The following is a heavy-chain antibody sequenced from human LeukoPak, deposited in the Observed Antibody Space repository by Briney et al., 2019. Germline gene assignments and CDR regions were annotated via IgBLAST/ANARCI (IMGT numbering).Heavy chain of an antibody. V-gene: IGHV3-21*01. D-gene: IGHD3-9*01. CDR3: ARPSSDYDILTGYYGD. CDR1: GFTFSSYS. J-gene: IGHJ4*02. CDR2: ISSSSSYI. Sequence: GGSPRLSCAASGFTFSSYSMNWVRQAPGKGLEWVSSISSSSSYIYYADSVKGRFTISRDNAKNSLYLQMNSLRAEDTAVYYCARPSSDYDILTGYYGDWGQGTLVTVSS.